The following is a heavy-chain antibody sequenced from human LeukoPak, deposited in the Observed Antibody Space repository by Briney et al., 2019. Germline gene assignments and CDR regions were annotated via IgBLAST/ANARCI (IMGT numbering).Heavy chain of an antibody. J-gene: IGHJ6*02. CDR3: ARVLYYGMDV. V-gene: IGHV4-39*07. CDR1: GGSISSSIYY. CDR2: IYYNANT. Sequence: SETLSLTCTVSGGSISSSIYYWGWIRQPPGKGLEWIGSIYYNANTYYNPSLKSRVTISVDRSKNQFSLKLSSVTAADTAVYYCARVLYYGMDVWGQGTTVTVSS.